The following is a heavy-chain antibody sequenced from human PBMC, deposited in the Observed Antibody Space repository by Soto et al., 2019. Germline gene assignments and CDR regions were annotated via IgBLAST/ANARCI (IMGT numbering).Heavy chain of an antibody. J-gene: IGHJ4*02. Sequence: GGSLRLSCAASGFTFSSYDMHWVRQATGKGLEWVSAIGTAGDTYYPGSVKGRFTISRENAKNSLYLQMNSLRAGDTAVYYCAREGRYGDYDYWGQGTLVTVSS. CDR3: AREGRYGDYDY. V-gene: IGHV3-13*01. CDR1: GFTFSSYD. D-gene: IGHD4-17*01. CDR2: IGTAGDT.